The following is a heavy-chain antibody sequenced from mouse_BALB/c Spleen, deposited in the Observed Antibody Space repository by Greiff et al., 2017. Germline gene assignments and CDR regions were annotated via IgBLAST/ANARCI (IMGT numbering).Heavy chain of an antibody. J-gene: IGHJ3*01. D-gene: IGHD4-1*01. CDR1: GYSITSDYA. CDR3: ERCWEKAY. V-gene: IGHV3-2*02. CDR2: ISYSGST. Sequence: EVHLVESGPGLVKPSQSLSLTCTVTGYSITSDYAWNWIRQFPGNKLEWMGYISYSGSTSYNPSLKSRISITRDTSKNQFILQLNSVTTEDTATYCCERCWEKAYWGQGTLVTVSA.